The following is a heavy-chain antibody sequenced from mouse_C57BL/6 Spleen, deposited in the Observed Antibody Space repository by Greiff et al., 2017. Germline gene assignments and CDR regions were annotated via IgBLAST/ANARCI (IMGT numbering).Heavy chain of an antibody. CDR2: INPGSGGT. Sequence: QVQLQQSGAELVRPGTSVKVSCKASGYAFTNYLIEWVMQRPGQGLEWIGVINPGSGGTNYNEKFKGKATQTADKSSSTAYMQLSSLTSEASAVYFCAGMATVVPFDYWGQGTTLTVSS. D-gene: IGHD1-1*01. CDR1: GYAFTNYL. J-gene: IGHJ2*01. CDR3: AGMATVVPFDY. V-gene: IGHV1-54*01.